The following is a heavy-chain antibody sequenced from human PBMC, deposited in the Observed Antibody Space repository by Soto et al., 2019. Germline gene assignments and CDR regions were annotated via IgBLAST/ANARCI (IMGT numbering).Heavy chain of an antibody. V-gene: IGHV3-33*01. Sequence: ESGGGVVQPGRTLRLSCAASGFTFSSYGMHWVRQAPGKGLEWVAVIWFNGSNKYYADSVKGRFTISRDNSKNTLYLQMNSLRAEDTAVYYCARDGRNWEVYYYGMDVWGQGTTVTVSS. J-gene: IGHJ6*02. CDR1: GFTFSSYG. CDR3: ARDGRNWEVYYYGMDV. D-gene: IGHD7-27*01. CDR2: IWFNGSNK.